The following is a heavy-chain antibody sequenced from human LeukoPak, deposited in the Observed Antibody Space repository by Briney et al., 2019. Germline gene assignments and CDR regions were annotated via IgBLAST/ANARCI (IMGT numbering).Heavy chain of an antibody. CDR1: GGSISSYY. J-gene: IGHJ4*02. D-gene: IGHD1/OR15-1a*01. CDR2: IYYSGST. CDR3: ARQRRGNKSIDY. V-gene: IGHV4-59*08. Sequence: SETLSLTCTVSGGSISSYYWSWIRQPPGKGLEWIGYIYYSGSTNYNPSLKSRVTISVDTSKNQFSLKLSSVTAADTAVYYCARQRRGNKSIDYWGQGTLVTVSS.